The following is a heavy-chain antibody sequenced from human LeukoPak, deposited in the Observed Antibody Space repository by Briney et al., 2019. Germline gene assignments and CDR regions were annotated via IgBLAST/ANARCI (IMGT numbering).Heavy chain of an antibody. CDR2: ISDSGGTT. V-gene: IGHV3-23*01. Sequence: GGSLRLSCATSGFAFASYAMNWVRQGPGRGLEWVSGISDSGGTTYYADSVKGRFTISRDNSKNTLYLQVNSLRVEDTAVYFCAKGSAGEVRGVTSLSYYGMDVWGQGTTVTVSS. J-gene: IGHJ6*02. CDR3: AKGSAGEVRGVTSLSYYGMDV. CDR1: GFAFASYA. D-gene: IGHD3-10*01.